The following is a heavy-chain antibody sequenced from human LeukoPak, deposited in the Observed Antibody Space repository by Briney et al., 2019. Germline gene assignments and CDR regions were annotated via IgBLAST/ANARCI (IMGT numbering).Heavy chain of an antibody. D-gene: IGHD6-13*01. J-gene: IGHJ4*02. CDR1: GYTLTELS. CDR3: ATSVGSSWYFDY. V-gene: IGHV1-24*01. CDR2: FDPEDGET. Sequence: ASVKVSCKVSGYTLTELSMHWVRQAPGKGLEWMGGFDPEDGETIYAQKFQGRVTMTEDTSTDTAYMELSSLRSEDTAVYYCATSVGSSWYFDYWGQGTLVTVSS.